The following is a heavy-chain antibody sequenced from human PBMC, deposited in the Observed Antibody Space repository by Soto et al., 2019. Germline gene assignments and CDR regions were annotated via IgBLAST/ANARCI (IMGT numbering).Heavy chain of an antibody. V-gene: IGHV3-23*01. CDR3: AKDELSSGGPNWFDP. D-gene: IGHD6-19*01. Sequence: GGARRLSRGGSGVTFSRDGIILGRHAPGKGLEWVSATSGSGGSTYYADSVKGRFTISRDNSKNTLYLQMNSLRAEDTAVYYCAKDELSSGGPNWFDPWGQGTLVTVSS. CDR2: TSGSGGST. J-gene: IGHJ5*02. CDR1: GVTFSRDG.